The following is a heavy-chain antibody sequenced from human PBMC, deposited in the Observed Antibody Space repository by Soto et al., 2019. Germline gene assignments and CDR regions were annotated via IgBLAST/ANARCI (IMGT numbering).Heavy chain of an antibody. J-gene: IGHJ4*02. D-gene: IGHD2-21*02. CDR2: ISAYNGNT. V-gene: IGHV1-18*01. Sequence: QVQLVQSGAEVKKPGASVKVSCKASGYTFTSYGINWVRQAPGQGLEGMGWISAYNGNTNYAQKFQGRVTMTTDTSTSTAYMELRSLRSDDTAVYYCARLVLNGQCGNSAPDYWGQGTLVTVSS. CDR3: ARLVLNGQCGNSAPDY. CDR1: GYTFTSYG.